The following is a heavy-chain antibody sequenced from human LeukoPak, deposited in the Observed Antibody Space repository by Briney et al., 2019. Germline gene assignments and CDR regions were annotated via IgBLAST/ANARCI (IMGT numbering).Heavy chain of an antibody. CDR3: ARWVSNGDSIDY. V-gene: IGHV4-59*01. CDR2: IYYSGST. D-gene: IGHD4-17*01. CDR1: GGSISSYY. Sequence: SETLSLTCTVAGGSISSYYRSWIRQPPGKGLEWIGYIYYSGSTYYNPSLKSRVTISVDTSKNQFSLKLSSVTAADTAVYYCARWVSNGDSIDYWGQGTLVTVSS. J-gene: IGHJ4*02.